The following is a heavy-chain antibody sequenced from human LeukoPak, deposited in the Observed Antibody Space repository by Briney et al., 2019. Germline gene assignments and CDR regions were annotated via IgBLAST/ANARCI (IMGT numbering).Heavy chain of an antibody. CDR1: GGSISSSSYY. Sequence: SETLSLTCTVSGGSISSSSYYWGWIRQPPGKGLEWIGSIYYSGSTYYNPSLKSRVTISVDTSKNQFSLKLSSVTAADTAVYYCARPRVYGSGSLDVWGQGTTVTVSS. V-gene: IGHV4-39*01. J-gene: IGHJ6*02. CDR2: IYYSGST. CDR3: ARPRVYGSGSLDV. D-gene: IGHD3-10*01.